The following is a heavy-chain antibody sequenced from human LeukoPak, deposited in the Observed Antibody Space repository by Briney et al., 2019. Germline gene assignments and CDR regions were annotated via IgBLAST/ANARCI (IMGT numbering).Heavy chain of an antibody. D-gene: IGHD2-21*02. CDR2: ISAYNGNT. CDR3: ARRSGDPNYYYYYMDV. CDR1: GYTFTSYG. J-gene: IGHJ6*03. V-gene: IGHV1-18*01. Sequence: ASVKVSCKASGYTFTSYGISWVRQAPGQGLEWMGWISAYNGNTSYAQKLQGRVTMTTDTSTSTAYMELRSLRSDDTAVYYCARRSGDPNYYYYYMDVWGKGTTVTISS.